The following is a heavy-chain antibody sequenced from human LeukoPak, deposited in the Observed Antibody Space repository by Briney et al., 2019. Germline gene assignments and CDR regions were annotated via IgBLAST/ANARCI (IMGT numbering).Heavy chain of an antibody. CDR2: IYYSGST. CDR1: GGSISSYY. V-gene: IGHV4-59*01. CDR3: ARGGPPGYYYDYYMDV. J-gene: IGHJ6*03. Sequence: PSETLSLTCTVSGGSISSYYWSWIRQTPGKGQEWIGYIYYSGSTNFNPSLKSRVIISVDTSKNQFSLKMSSVTAADTAVYFCARGGPPGYYYDYYMDVWGKGTTVTISS.